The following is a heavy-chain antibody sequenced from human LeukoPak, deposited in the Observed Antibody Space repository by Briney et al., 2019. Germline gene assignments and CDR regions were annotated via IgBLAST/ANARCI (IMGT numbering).Heavy chain of an antibody. CDR1: GGSISSSRYY. J-gene: IGHJ6*03. Sequence: SETLSLTCTVSGGSISSSRYYGGWIRQPPGKGLEWIGSKYYSGSTYYNPSLKNRVTISVDTSKNQFSLKLSSVTAADTAVYYCARGKRGYSYGSPYYYYYMDVWGKGTTVTISS. V-gene: IGHV4-39*01. CDR3: ARGKRGYSYGSPYYYYYMDV. D-gene: IGHD5-18*01. CDR2: KYYSGST.